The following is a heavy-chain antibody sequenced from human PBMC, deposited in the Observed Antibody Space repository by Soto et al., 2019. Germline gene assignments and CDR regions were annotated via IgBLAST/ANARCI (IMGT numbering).Heavy chain of an antibody. CDR2: IYYSGST. D-gene: IGHD3-16*02. CDR3: ARVLAKDYIWGNDRAPVRWFYP. Sequence: QLQLQESGPGLVKPSETLSLTCTVSGGSISSSSYYWGWIRQPPGKGLEWIGSIYYSGSTYYNPSLKSRVTVSVDTSKNQCSRQLGSVTAAYTSVYYCARVLAKDYIWGNDRAPVRWFYPWGQGTLVTVSS. J-gene: IGHJ5*02. CDR1: GGSISSSSYY. V-gene: IGHV4-39*01.